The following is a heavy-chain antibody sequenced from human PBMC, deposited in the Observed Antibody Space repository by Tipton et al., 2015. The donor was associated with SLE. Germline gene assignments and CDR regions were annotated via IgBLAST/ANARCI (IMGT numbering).Heavy chain of an antibody. D-gene: IGHD6-6*01. CDR1: GGSISSTYY. Sequence: TLSLTCTVSGGSISSTYYWSWIRQPAGKGLEWIGYIYTSGSTNYNPSLKSRVTISVDTSKNQFSLKLSSVTAADTAVYYCARRPPFIAAHDYWGQGTLVTVSS. V-gene: IGHV4-61*09. J-gene: IGHJ4*02. CDR3: ARRPPFIAAHDY. CDR2: IYTSGST.